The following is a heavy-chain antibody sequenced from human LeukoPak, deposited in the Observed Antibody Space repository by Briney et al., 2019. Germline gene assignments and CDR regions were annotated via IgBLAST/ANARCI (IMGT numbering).Heavy chain of an antibody. CDR1: GGTVSSYA. V-gene: IGHV1-69*13. J-gene: IGHJ4*02. Sequence: ASVKVSCKASGGTVSSYAIGWVRQAPGQGLEWMGGIIPIFGTANYAQKFQGRVTITADESTSTDYMELSRLRSEDTAVYYCARGAHRRIAVYWGQGTLVTASS. D-gene: IGHD6-13*01. CDR3: ARGAHRRIAVY. CDR2: IIPIFGTA.